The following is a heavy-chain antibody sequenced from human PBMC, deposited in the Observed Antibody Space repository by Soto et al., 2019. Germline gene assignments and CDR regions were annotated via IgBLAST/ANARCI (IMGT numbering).Heavy chain of an antibody. D-gene: IGHD3-3*01. CDR1: GGSISSYY. CDR2: IYYSGST. CDR3: AKSIRGWSDPYYYYYMDV. Sequence: SETLSLTCTVSGGSISSYYWSWIRQPPGKGLEWIGYIYYSGSTNYNPSLKSRVTISVDTSKNQFSLKLSSVTAEDTALYYCAKSIRGWSDPYYYYYMDVWGKGTTVTVSS. V-gene: IGHV4-59*01. J-gene: IGHJ6*03.